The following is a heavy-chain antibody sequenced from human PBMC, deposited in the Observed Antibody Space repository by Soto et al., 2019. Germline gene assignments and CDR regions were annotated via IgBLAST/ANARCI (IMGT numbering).Heavy chain of an antibody. CDR1: GSTFRSYG. J-gene: IGHJ6*02. V-gene: IGHV3-30*19. Sequence: PIILSCAPSGSTFRSYGMHWVLQAPCSWLEWVAFISYDGNNKHFAESVKVLFSISRDDSKNTVYLEMNNLRGDDSAAHYCARDNGMFLSYYYSGMDVWGQGITVTDSS. D-gene: IGHD2-8*01. CDR3: ARDNGMFLSYYYSGMDV. CDR2: ISYDGNNK.